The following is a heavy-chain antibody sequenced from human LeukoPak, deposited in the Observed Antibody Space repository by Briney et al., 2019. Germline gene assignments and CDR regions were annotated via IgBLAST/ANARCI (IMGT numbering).Heavy chain of an antibody. J-gene: IGHJ6*03. D-gene: IGHD6-13*01. CDR3: AKDYSSWTLTTGYYYYMDV. CDR2: ISGSGGST. Sequence: GGSLRLSCAASGFTFSSYGMSWVRQAPGKGLEWVSAISGSGGSTYYADSVKGRFTISRDNSKNTLYLQMNSLRAEDTAVYYCAKDYSSWTLTTGYYYYMDVWGKGTTVTISS. V-gene: IGHV3-23*01. CDR1: GFTFSSYG.